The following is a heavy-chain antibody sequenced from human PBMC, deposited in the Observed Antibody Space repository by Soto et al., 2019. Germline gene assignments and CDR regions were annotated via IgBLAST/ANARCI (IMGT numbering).Heavy chain of an antibody. CDR1: GGSISSYY. CDR2: IYYSGST. J-gene: IGHJ6*02. CDR3: AREGGRYYDFWSGYSPGSGMDV. D-gene: IGHD3-3*01. V-gene: IGHV4-59*01. Sequence: PSETLSLTCTVSGGSISSYYWSWMRQPPGKGLEWIGYIYYSGSTNYNPSLKSRVTISVDTSKNQFSLKLSSVTAADTAVYYCAREGGRYYDFWSGYSPGSGMDVWGQGTTVTVSS.